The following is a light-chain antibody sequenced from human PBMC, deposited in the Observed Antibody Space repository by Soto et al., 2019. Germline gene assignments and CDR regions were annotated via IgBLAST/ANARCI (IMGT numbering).Light chain of an antibody. CDR3: QQYNNWPPNYT. CDR2: GAS. J-gene: IGKJ3*01. V-gene: IGKV3-15*01. Sequence: EIVMTQSPATLSVSPGERATLSCRASKSVSSNLDWYQQKPGQAPRLLIYGASTRATGIPARFSGSGSGTEFTLTISSLQSEDFPVYYCQQYNNWPPNYTFGPGTKVDIK. CDR1: KSVSSN.